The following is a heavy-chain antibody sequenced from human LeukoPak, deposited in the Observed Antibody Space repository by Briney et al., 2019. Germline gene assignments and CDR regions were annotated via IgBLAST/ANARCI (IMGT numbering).Heavy chain of an antibody. Sequence: PGGSLRLSCAASGFTFSSYSMNWVRQAPGKGLEWVSSISSSSSYIYYADSVKGRFTISRDNAKNSLYLQMNSLRAEDTAVYYCARRGGSGWYNWFDPWGQGTLVTVSS. CDR3: ARRGGSGWYNWFDP. V-gene: IGHV3-21*04. CDR1: GFTFSSYS. D-gene: IGHD6-19*01. CDR2: ISSSSSYI. J-gene: IGHJ5*02.